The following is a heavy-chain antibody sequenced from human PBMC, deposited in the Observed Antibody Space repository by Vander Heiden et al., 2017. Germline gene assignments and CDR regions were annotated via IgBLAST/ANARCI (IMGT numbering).Heavy chain of an antibody. CDR2: IKQDGSEK. V-gene: IGHV3-7*01. J-gene: IGHJ4*02. D-gene: IGHD3-3*01. CDR3: AREAIDFWSGYYSDY. Sequence: EVQLVESGGGLVQPGGSLRLSCAASGFTFSSYWMSWVRQAPGKGLEWVANIKQDGSEKYYVDSVKGRFTISRDNAKNSLYLQMNSLRAEDTAVYYCAREAIDFWSGYYSDYWGQGTLVTVSS. CDR1: GFTFSSYW.